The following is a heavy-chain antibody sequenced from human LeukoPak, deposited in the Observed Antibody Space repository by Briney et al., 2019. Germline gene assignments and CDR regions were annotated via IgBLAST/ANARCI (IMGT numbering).Heavy chain of an antibody. J-gene: IGHJ2*01. CDR1: GGSFSGYY. D-gene: IGHD4-17*01. CDR3: ATNTVTATYWYFDL. V-gene: IGHV4-34*01. CDR2: INHSGST. Sequence: SETLSLTCAVYGGSFSGYYWSWIRQPPGKGLEWIGEINHSGSTNYNPSLKSRVTISVDTSKNQFSLKLSSVTAADTAVYYCATNTVTATYWYFDLWGRGTLVTVSS.